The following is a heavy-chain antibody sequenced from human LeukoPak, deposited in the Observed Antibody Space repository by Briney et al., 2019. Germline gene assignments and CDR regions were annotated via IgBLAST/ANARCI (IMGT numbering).Heavy chain of an antibody. CDR3: ARPARGVAVAGDFDY. V-gene: IGHV3-7*01. Sequence: PGGSLRLSCAASGFTFSTYWMTLFRRAPGKGLEWVANLKQDGSEKSYVDSVKGRFTISRDSAKNSLYLQMNSLRAEDTAVYFCARPARGVAVAGDFDYWGQGTLATVSS. J-gene: IGHJ4*01. CDR1: GFTFSTYW. D-gene: IGHD6-19*01. CDR2: LKQDGSEK.